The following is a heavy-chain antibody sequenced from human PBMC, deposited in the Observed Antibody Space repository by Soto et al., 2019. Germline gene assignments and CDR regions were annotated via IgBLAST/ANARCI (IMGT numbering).Heavy chain of an antibody. Sequence: QVQLVESGGGVVQPGTSLRVSCVGSGFTFRSYVIHWVRQAPGKGLEWVALTSYDGSDKYYGDSVRGRFTISRDNSRNTVDLQMDSVRLEDTALYYGARWGTTGGLDVWGQGTLVSVSS. CDR1: GFTFRSYV. V-gene: IGHV3-30*19. J-gene: IGHJ1*01. D-gene: IGHD3-16*01. CDR3: ARWGTTGGLDV. CDR2: TSYDGSDK.